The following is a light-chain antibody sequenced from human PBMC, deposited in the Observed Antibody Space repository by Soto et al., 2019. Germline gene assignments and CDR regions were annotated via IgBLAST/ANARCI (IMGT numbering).Light chain of an antibody. J-gene: IGLJ1*01. CDR1: SSDVGGYNY. CDR3: SSYTSTSTYV. V-gene: IGLV2-14*01. Sequence: QSALTQPASVSGSPGQSITIPCTGTSSDVGGYNYVSWYQQHPGKAPKLMIYEVSNRPSGVSSRFSGSKSGNTASLTISGLQAEDEADYYCSSYTSTSTYVFASGTKLT. CDR2: EVS.